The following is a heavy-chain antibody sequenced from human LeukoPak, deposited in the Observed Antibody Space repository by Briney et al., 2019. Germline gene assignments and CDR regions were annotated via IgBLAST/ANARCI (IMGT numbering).Heavy chain of an antibody. D-gene: IGHD3-10*01. Sequence: GGSLRLSCAASGFTFSSYAMSWVRQAPGKGLEWVSAISGSGGSTYYADSVKGRFTISRDNSKNTLYLQMNSLRAEDTAVYYCANSLDRLLWFGELSKLDYWGQGTLVTVSS. CDR1: GFTFSSYA. CDR3: ANSLDRLLWFGELSKLDY. J-gene: IGHJ4*02. V-gene: IGHV3-23*01. CDR2: ISGSGGST.